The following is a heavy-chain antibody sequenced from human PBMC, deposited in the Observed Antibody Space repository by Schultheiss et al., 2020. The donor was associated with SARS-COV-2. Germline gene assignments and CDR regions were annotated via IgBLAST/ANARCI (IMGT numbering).Heavy chain of an antibody. D-gene: IGHD6-13*01. Sequence: SETLSLTCAVYGGSFSGYCWSWIRQPPVKGLEWIAEINHSRSTNYNPSLTSRINISVDTSKNQFSLKLSSVTAADTAVYSCARGPAAGFPRVDYWGQGTLVTVSS. CDR3: ARGPAAGFPRVDY. V-gene: IGHV4-34*01. CDR2: INHSRST. CDR1: GGSFSGYC. J-gene: IGHJ4*02.